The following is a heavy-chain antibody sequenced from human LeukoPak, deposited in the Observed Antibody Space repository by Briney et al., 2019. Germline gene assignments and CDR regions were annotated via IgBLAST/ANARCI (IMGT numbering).Heavy chain of an antibody. Sequence: ASVKVSCKASGGTFSSYAISWVRQAPGQGLEWMGRIIPIFGTANYAQKFQGRVTITADESTSTAYMELSSLRSEDTAVYYCADERGCSSTSCYTDDNWFDPWGQGTLVTVSS. CDR1: GGTFSSYA. CDR3: ADERGCSSTSCYTDDNWFDP. D-gene: IGHD2-2*02. CDR2: IIPIFGTA. V-gene: IGHV1-69*13. J-gene: IGHJ5*02.